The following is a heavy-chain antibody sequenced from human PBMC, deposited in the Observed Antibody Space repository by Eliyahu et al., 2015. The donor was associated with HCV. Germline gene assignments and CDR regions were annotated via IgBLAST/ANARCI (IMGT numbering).Heavy chain of an antibody. V-gene: IGHV4-59*08. CDR2: IHYSGGT. CDR1: GDSISSYY. J-gene: IGHJ4*02. CDR3: ARGGEYSGDHYFGGRFDY. D-gene: IGHD2/OR15-2a*01. Sequence: QVQLQESGPGLVKPSETLSLTCTVSGDSISSYYWSWIRQPPGKGLEWIGYIHYSGGTNYDPSLKSRVTISGDTSKNQFSLKLYSVTAADTAVYHCARGGEYSGDHYFGGRFDYWGQGTLVTVSS.